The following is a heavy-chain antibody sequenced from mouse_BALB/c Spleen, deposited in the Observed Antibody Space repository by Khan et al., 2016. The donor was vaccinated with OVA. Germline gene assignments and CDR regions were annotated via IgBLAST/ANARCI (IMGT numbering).Heavy chain of an antibody. CDR2: ISYSGST. V-gene: IGHV3-2*02. Sequence: EVQLQESGPGLVKPSQSLSLTCTVTGYSITSCYGWNWIRQSPGNKLEWMGYISYSGSTNYNPSLKSRISITRDTSKNQFYLQLNTVTTEDTATYYCARTARIKYWGQGTTLTVSA. J-gene: IGHJ2*01. D-gene: IGHD3-3*01. CDR1: GYSITSCYG. CDR3: ARTARIKY.